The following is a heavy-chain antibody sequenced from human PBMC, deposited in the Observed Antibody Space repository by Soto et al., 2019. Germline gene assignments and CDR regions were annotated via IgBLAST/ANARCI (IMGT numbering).Heavy chain of an antibody. CDR1: GFTFSSYS. J-gene: IGHJ6*02. Sequence: GGSLSLSCAASGFTFSSYSMNWVRQAPGKGLEWVSSISISSSYIYYADSVKGRFTISRDNAKNSLYLQMNSLRAEDTAVYYCARKQKGTILVPYGMDVWGQGTTVTVSS. CDR3: ARKQKGTILVPYGMDV. CDR2: ISISSSYI. V-gene: IGHV3-21*01. D-gene: IGHD3-3*01.